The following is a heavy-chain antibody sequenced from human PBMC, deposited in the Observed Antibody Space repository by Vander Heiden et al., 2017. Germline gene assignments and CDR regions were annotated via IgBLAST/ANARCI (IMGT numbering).Heavy chain of an antibody. J-gene: IGHJ6*02. CDR2: ISCNGDSI. V-gene: IGHV3-9*01. Sequence: EAKLVESGGNLAQTGRSLRLSCAASGFKFDDHAMHCVRQRPGKGLEWVAGISCNGDSIGYADSVKGRFIISRDNAKNSVYLQMNSLRPEDTALYYCAKDMRAVYYYGMDVWGQGIPVTVSS. CDR1: GFKFDDHA. CDR3: AKDMRAVYYYGMDV.